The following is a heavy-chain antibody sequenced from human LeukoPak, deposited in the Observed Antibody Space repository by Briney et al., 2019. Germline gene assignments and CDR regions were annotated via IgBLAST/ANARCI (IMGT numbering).Heavy chain of an antibody. J-gene: IGHJ3*02. CDR3: AKDLEVVVTQGAFDI. CDR2: IKKDGSEK. Sequence: GGSLRLSCAASGFTFSSYWMSWVRQAPGKGLEWVANIKKDGSEKYYVDSVKGRFTISRDNAKNSLYLQMNSLRAEDTAVYYCAKDLEVVVTQGAFDIWGQGTMVTVSS. CDR1: GFTFSSYW. D-gene: IGHD3-22*01. V-gene: IGHV3-7*03.